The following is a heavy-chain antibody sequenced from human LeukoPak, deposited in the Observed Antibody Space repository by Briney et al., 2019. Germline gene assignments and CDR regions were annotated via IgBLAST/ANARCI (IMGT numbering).Heavy chain of an antibody. Sequence: GGSLRLSCAASGFTFSSYSMNWVRQAPGKGLEWVSSISSSSSYIYYADSVKGRFTISRDNAKNSLYLQMNSLRAEDTAVYYCARCDFWSGYRPFEGMDVWGQGTTVTVSS. CDR3: ARCDFWSGYRPFEGMDV. D-gene: IGHD3-3*01. J-gene: IGHJ6*02. V-gene: IGHV3-21*01. CDR2: ISSSSSYI. CDR1: GFTFSSYS.